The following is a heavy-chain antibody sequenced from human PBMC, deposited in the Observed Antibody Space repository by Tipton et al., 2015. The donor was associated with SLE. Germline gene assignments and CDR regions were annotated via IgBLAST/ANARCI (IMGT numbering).Heavy chain of an antibody. V-gene: IGHV3-7*01. J-gene: IGHJ4*02. D-gene: IGHD5-12*01. CDR3: ARDTVGGYTWFDY. CDR1: GFTFSSYW. Sequence: SLRLSCAASGFTFSSYWMSRVRQAPGKGLEWVANIKQDGSEKYYVDSVKGRFTISRDNAKNSLYLQMNSLRAEDTAVYYCARDTVGGYTWFDYWGQGTLVTVSS. CDR2: IKQDGSEK.